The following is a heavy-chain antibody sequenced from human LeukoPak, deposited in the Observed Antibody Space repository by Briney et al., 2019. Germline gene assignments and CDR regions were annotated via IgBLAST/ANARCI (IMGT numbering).Heavy chain of an antibody. CDR3: ASQRGYSPMWPFDT. Sequence: SETLSLTCTVSGGSISSYYWSWMRQPPGRGLEWIGYIYYSGSTNYNPSLKSRVTISVDTSKNQFSLKLNSVTAADTAVYYCASQRGYSPMWPFDTWGQGTTVTVSS. D-gene: IGHD5-18*01. CDR1: GGSISSYY. J-gene: IGHJ3*02. V-gene: IGHV4-59*01. CDR2: IYYSGST.